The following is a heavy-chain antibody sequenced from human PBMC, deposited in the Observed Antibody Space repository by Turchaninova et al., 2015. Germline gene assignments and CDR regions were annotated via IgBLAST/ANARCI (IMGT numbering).Heavy chain of an antibody. CDR2: IIPSFGTA. CDR3: ARDHEAGSYYLDY. D-gene: IGHD3-10*01. J-gene: IGHJ4*02. V-gene: IGHV1-69*01. CDR1: GGTFSSYA. Sequence: QVQLVQSGAEVKKPGSSVKVSCKASGGTFSSYAISWVRQATGQGLEWMGGIIPSFGTAKYAQKAPGRGTITADESTSTAYMELGSLRSEDTAVYYCARDHEAGSYYLDYWCQGTLVTVSS.